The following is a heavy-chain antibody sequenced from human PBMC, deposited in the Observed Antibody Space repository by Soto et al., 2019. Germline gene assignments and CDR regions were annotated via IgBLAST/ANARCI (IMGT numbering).Heavy chain of an antibody. V-gene: IGHV4-34*01. D-gene: IGHD6-19*01. CDR1: GGSFSGYY. CDR2: INHSGST. Sequence: SETLSLTXAVYGGSFSGYYWSWIRQPPGKGLEWIGEINHSGSTNYNPSLKSRVTISVDTSKNQFSLKLSSVTAADTAVYYCARGDYSSGWYGRWFDPWGQGTLVTSPQ. J-gene: IGHJ5*02. CDR3: ARGDYSSGWYGRWFDP.